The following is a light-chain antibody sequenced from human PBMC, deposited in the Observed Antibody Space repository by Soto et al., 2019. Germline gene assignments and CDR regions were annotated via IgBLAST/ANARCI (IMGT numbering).Light chain of an antibody. V-gene: IGKV1-39*01. J-gene: IGKJ5*01. Sequence: DIQMTQSPSYLSTSIGDRLTITCRASQRINIYLNWYRQKPGKAPEXLIYSASNLQSGVPSRFSGSGSGTHLTITISSLQPEDCETYDCQQANTFPLTFGQGTRLEIK. CDR1: QRINIY. CDR2: SAS. CDR3: QQANTFPLT.